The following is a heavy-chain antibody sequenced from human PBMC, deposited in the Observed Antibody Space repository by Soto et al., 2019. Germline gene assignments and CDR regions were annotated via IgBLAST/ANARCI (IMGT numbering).Heavy chain of an antibody. J-gene: IGHJ5*02. V-gene: IGHV3-15*01. CDR3: TTEGVTQPNWFDP. Sequence: PGGSLGRSWAASGCTFSNAWMSWVRPAPGKGLEWVGRIKSKTVGGTTDYAAPVKGRFTISRDDSKNTLYLQMNSLKTEDTAVYYCTTEGVTQPNWFDPWGQGTLVTVAS. CDR2: IKSKTVGGTT. CDR1: GCTFSNAW. D-gene: IGHD2-21*02.